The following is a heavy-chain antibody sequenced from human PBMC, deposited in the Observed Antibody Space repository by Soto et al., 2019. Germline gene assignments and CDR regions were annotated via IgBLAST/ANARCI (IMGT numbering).Heavy chain of an antibody. CDR3: AREYSSSSESEDYYYYMDV. J-gene: IGHJ6*03. CDR2: IIPILGIA. V-gene: IGHV1-69*02. CDR1: GGTFSSYT. Sequence: SVKVSCKASGGTFSSYTISWVRQAPGQGLEWMGRIIPILGIANYAQKFQGRVTITADKSTSTAYMELSSLRSEDTAVYYCAREYSSSSESEDYYYYMDVWGKGTTVTVSS. D-gene: IGHD6-6*01.